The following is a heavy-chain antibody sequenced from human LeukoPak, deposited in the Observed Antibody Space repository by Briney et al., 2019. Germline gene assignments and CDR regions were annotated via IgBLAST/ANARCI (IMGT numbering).Heavy chain of an antibody. J-gene: IGHJ5*02. Sequence: ASVKVSCKASGYTFTGYYMHWVRQAPGQGLEWMGWINPNSGGTNYAQKFQGRVTMTRDTSISTAYMELSRLRSDDTAVYYCARDRSIAARPRQLNWFDPWDQGTLVTVSS. V-gene: IGHV1-2*02. D-gene: IGHD6-6*01. CDR2: INPNSGGT. CDR3: ARDRSIAARPRQLNWFDP. CDR1: GYTFTGYY.